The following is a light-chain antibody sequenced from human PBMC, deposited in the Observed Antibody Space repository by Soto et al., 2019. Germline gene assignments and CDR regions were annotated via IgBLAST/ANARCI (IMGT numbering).Light chain of an antibody. CDR2: GAS. CDR3: QQDSTSPIS. J-gene: IGKJ5*01. V-gene: IGKV3-20*01. CDR1: QVTSRY. Sequence: ENVLTQSPGTLSLSPGERSTLSCSASQVTSRYLSWYQQRPGQAPRLLIYGASSRATGIPDRFSGSGSGTDFTLTISRLEPEDIAVYYGQQDSTSPISFGQGTRLEIK.